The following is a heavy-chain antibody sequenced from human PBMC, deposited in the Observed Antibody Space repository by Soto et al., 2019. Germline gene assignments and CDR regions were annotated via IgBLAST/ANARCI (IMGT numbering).Heavy chain of an antibody. D-gene: IGHD3-9*01. Sequence: ASVKVSCKASGYTFTQFYITWVRQAPGQGREWMGAISPHNFNTNYAQKFRGRVTLTTEKSTNTAYMDLRSLTSGDTAGYYCARDEGGYDILTGYYKAHHFDYWGQG. J-gene: IGHJ4*02. CDR2: ISPHNFNT. V-gene: IGHV1-18*01. CDR3: ARDEGGYDILTGYYKAHHFDY. CDR1: GYTFTQFY.